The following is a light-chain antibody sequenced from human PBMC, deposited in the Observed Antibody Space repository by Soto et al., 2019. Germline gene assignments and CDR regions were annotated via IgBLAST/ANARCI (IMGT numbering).Light chain of an antibody. Sequence: QSALTQPASVSGSPGQSITISCTGTTSDVGGYNYVSWYQQHPDKAPKLIIYEVSSRPSGVSNRFSGSKSGNTASLTISGLQTEGEADYYCSSYSSSTTLVVFGGGTKLTVL. CDR1: TSDVGGYNY. J-gene: IGLJ2*01. CDR3: SSYSSSTTLVV. CDR2: EVS. V-gene: IGLV2-14*01.